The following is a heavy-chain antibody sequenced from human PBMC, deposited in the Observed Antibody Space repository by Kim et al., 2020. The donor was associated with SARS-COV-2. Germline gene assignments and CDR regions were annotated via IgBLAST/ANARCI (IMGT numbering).Heavy chain of an antibody. CDR1: GGSFSGYY. CDR3: ARGPIAAAGTRFDY. CDR2: INHSGST. J-gene: IGHJ4*02. D-gene: IGHD6-13*01. V-gene: IGHV4-34*01. Sequence: SETLSLTCAVYGGSFSGYYWSWIRQPPGKGLEWIGEINHSGSTNYNPSLKSRVTISVDTSKNQFSLKLSSVTAADTAVYYCARGPIAAAGTRFDYWGQGTLVTVSS.